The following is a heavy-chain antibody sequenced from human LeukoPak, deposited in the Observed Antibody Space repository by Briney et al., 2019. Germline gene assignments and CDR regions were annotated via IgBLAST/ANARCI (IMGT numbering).Heavy chain of an antibody. D-gene: IGHD3-10*01. CDR2: ISGSGDIT. CDR1: GFTFSSYA. J-gene: IGHJ5*02. CDR3: AKDGRTYYYGSGSYFGWFDP. V-gene: IGHV3-23*01. Sequence: GGSLRLSCAASGFTFSSYAMSWVRQAPGKGLEWVSSISGSGDITYSADSVKGRFTISRDNSKNTVYLQMNSLRVEGTAVYYCAKDGRTYYYGSGSYFGWFDPWGQGTLVTVSS.